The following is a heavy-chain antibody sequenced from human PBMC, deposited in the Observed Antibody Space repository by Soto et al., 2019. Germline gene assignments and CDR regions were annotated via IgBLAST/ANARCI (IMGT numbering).Heavy chain of an antibody. CDR3: ARAPDY. Sequence: PSETLSLTCAVSGGSISSGGYSWSWIRQPPGKGQEWIAYIYHSGSTYYNPSLKSRVTISVDRSKNQFSLKLSSVTAADTAVYYCARAPDYWGQGTLVTVSS. V-gene: IGHV4-30-2*01. CDR1: GGSISSGGYS. J-gene: IGHJ4*02. CDR2: IYHSGST.